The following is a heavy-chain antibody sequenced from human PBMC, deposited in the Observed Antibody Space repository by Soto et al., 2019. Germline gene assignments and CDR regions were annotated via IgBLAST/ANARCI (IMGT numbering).Heavy chain of an antibody. V-gene: IGHV1-2*04. Sequence: ASVKVSCKASGYTFTGYYMHWVRQAPGQGLEWMGWINPNSGGTNYAQKFQGWVTMTRDTSISTAYMELSRLRSDDTAVYYCARVSRPSPYYDFWSVYFDYWGQGTLVTVSS. J-gene: IGHJ4*02. CDR1: GYTFTGYY. CDR3: ARVSRPSPYYDFWSVYFDY. CDR2: INPNSGGT. D-gene: IGHD3-3*01.